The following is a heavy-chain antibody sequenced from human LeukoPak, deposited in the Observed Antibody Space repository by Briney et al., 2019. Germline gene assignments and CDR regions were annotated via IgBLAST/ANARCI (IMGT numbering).Heavy chain of an antibody. D-gene: IGHD6-13*01. CDR3: AKQGRGLAAAYFDF. CDR2: ISGSGGFT. J-gene: IGHJ4*02. CDR1: GFTFSSYG. V-gene: IGHV3-23*01. Sequence: GGTLRLSCAASGFTFSSYGMSWVRQAPGKGLEWVSAISGSGGFTYYADSVKGRFTISRDNSKNTLYLQMNSLRAEDTAVYYCAKQGRGLAAAYFDFWGQGTLVTVSS.